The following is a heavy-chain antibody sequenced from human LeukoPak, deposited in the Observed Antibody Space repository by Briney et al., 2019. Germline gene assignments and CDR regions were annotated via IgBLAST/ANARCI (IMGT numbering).Heavy chain of an antibody. CDR1: GFTFDDYA. Sequence: GGSLRLSCVASGFTFDDYAMHWVRQAPGKGLEWVSGISWNSGSVGYADSVNGRFTTSRDNAKNTLCLQMNSLRAEDTAVYYCARDLGGSGPTPIDYWGQGILVTVSS. J-gene: IGHJ4*02. V-gene: IGHV3-9*01. CDR2: ISWNSGSV. D-gene: IGHD4-23*01. CDR3: ARDLGGSGPTPIDY.